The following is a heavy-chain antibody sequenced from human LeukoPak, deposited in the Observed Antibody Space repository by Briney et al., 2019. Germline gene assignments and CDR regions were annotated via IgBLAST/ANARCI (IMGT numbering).Heavy chain of an antibody. CDR1: GGSISSYY. V-gene: IGHV4-59*12. J-gene: IGHJ2*01. Sequence: SETLSLTCTVSGGSISSYYRSWIRQPPGKGLEWIGDIYYSGSTNYNPSLKSRVTISVDTSKNQFSLKLSSVTAADTAVYSCARAGVGAKVYWYFDLWGRGTLVTVSS. CDR3: ARAGVGAKVYWYFDL. CDR2: IYYSGST. D-gene: IGHD1-26*01.